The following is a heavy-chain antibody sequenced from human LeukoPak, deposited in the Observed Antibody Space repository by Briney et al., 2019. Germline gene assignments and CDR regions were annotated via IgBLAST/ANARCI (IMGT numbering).Heavy chain of an antibody. D-gene: IGHD2-15*01. CDR1: GGTFSSYT. Sequence: GASVKVSCKASGGTFSSYTISWVRQAPGQGLEWMGRIIPILGIANYAQKFQGRVTITADKSTSTAYMELSSLRTEDMAVYYCARVNGYCSGGSCINKNCYFDNWGQGTLVTVSS. CDR2: IIPILGIA. V-gene: IGHV1-69*02. CDR3: ARVNGYCSGGSCINKNCYFDN. J-gene: IGHJ4*02.